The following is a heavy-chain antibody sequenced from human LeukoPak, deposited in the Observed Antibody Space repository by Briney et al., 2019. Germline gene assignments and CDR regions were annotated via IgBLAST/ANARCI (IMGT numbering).Heavy chain of an antibody. D-gene: IGHD3-9*01. CDR3: ARPYQDILTGKTYYYGMDV. CDR1: GGSISSYY. CDR2: IYYSGST. Sequence: SETLSLTCTVSGGSISSYYWSWIRQPPGKGLEWIGYIYYSGSTNYNPSLKSRVTISVDTSKNQFSLKLSSVTAADTAVYYCARPYQDILTGKTYYYGMDVWGQGTTVTVSS. J-gene: IGHJ6*02. V-gene: IGHV4-59*01.